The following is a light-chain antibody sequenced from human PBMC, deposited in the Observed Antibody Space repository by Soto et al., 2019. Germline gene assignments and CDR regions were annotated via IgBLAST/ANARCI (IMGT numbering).Light chain of an antibody. Sequence: QSALTQPRSVSGSPGQSVTISCTGTSSDVGGYNYVSWYQQHPGKAPKLMIYDVSKRPSGVPDRFSGSKSGNTASLTISGLQAEDEADYYCCSYAGSSSYVSGPGTKLTVL. J-gene: IGLJ1*01. CDR1: SSDVGGYNY. CDR3: CSYAGSSSYV. CDR2: DVS. V-gene: IGLV2-11*01.